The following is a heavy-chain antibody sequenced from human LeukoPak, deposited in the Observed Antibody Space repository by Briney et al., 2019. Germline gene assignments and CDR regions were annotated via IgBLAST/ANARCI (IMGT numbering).Heavy chain of an antibody. V-gene: IGHV4-59*01. D-gene: IGHD6-13*01. CDR3: AGLAAAATFDY. Sequence: SETLSLTCTVSGGSISSYYWSWIRQPPGKGLEWIGYIYYSGSTNYNPSLKSRATISVDTSKNQFSLKLSSVTAADTAVYYCAGLAAAATFDYWGQGTLVTVSS. CDR2: IYYSGST. J-gene: IGHJ4*02. CDR1: GGSISSYY.